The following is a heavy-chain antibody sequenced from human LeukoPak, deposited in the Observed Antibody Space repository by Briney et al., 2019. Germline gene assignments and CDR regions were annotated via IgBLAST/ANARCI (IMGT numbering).Heavy chain of an antibody. V-gene: IGHV3-23*01. Sequence: GGSLRLSWAASGXTFSNYAMNWVRQAPGKGLEWVSAISTSAVSTYYVDSVKGRFTISRDNSKNTLFLQMNSLRAEDTALYYCARGRDDILTGHDYWGQGTLVTVSS. CDR1: GXTFSNYA. CDR2: ISTSAVST. J-gene: IGHJ4*02. D-gene: IGHD3-9*01. CDR3: ARGRDDILTGHDY.